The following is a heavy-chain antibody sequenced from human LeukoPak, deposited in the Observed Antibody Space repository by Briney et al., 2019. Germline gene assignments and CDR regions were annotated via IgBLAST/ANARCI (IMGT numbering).Heavy chain of an antibody. D-gene: IGHD5-24*01. CDR2: ISSSSSFI. Sequence: GGALRLSCAPSGCTFSTYSMNWVRQAPGEGLECVSSISSSSSFIYYADSVKGRFTMSRDNDKNSVYLQMNSLRAEDTAVYYCARDLREMAATEWGQGTLVTVSS. CDR1: GCTFSTYS. J-gene: IGHJ4*02. V-gene: IGHV3-21*06. CDR3: ARDLREMAATE.